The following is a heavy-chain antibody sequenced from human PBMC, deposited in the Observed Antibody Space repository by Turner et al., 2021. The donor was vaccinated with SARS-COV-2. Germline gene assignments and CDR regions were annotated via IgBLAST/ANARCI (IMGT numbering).Heavy chain of an antibody. J-gene: IGHJ4*02. CDR1: GFTFRSYW. CDR2: IQQDGSEK. V-gene: IGHV3-7*03. Sequence: EVQLVESGGGLVQPGGSLRLPCAASGFTFRSYWMTWVRQTPGKGLEWVANIQQDGSEKYYVDSVKGRFTISRDNAKNSLYLQMNSLRAEDTAVYYCARDLLGYSYGSDYWGQGTLVTVSS. D-gene: IGHD5-18*01. CDR3: ARDLLGYSYGSDY.